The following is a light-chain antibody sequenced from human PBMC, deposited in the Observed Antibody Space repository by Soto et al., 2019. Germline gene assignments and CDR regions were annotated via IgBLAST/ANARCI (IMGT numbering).Light chain of an antibody. V-gene: IGLV2-14*03. Sequence: QSVLTQPASVSGSPGQSMTISCTGSSSDVGGYHYVSWYQQHPGKAPKLIIYQVSRRPSGVSDRFSGSKSGNTASLTISGLQGEDEVTYYCSSSTSTHTYVFGTGTKGTVL. J-gene: IGLJ1*01. CDR1: SSDVGGYHY. CDR2: QVS. CDR3: SSSTSTHTYV.